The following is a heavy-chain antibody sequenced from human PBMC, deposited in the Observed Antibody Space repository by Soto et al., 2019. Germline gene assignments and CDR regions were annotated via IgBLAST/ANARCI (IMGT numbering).Heavy chain of an antibody. CDR1: GGSISSGGYY. J-gene: IGHJ4*02. V-gene: IGHV4-31*03. CDR3: ARAPIVVVTAAHFDY. CDR2: IYYSGST. D-gene: IGHD2-21*02. Sequence: SETLSLTCTVSGGSISSGGYYWSWIRQHPGKGLEWIGYIYYSGSTYYNPSLKSRVTISVDTSKNQFSLKLSSVTAADTAVYYCARAPIVVVTAAHFDYWGQGTLVTVSS.